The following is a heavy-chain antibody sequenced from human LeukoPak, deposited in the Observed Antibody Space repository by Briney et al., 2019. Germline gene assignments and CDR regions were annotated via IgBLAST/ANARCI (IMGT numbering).Heavy chain of an antibody. CDR3: TRSTNLEAFDI. Sequence: SETLSLTCTVSGGSISNYYWSWIRQPPGKGLEWIGYIYYSGSTNYNPSLMSRVTVSVDTSKNQCSLKLSSVTTADTAVYYCTRSTNLEAFDIWGQGTMVTVSS. J-gene: IGHJ3*02. D-gene: IGHD2-8*01. CDR1: GGSISNYY. V-gene: IGHV4-59*01. CDR2: IYYSGST.